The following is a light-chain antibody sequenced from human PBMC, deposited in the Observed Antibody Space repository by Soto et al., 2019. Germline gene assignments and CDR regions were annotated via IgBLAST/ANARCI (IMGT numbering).Light chain of an antibody. CDR1: QSLSSI. Sequence: EIVMTQSPATLSVSKGERATLSCRASQSLSSILAWYQQKPGQAPRLLIYGASTRATGIPARFSGSGSGTEFTLTISSLESEDFAVYYCQQYNIWPLTFGQGTKVDIK. J-gene: IGKJ1*01. CDR2: GAS. CDR3: QQYNIWPLT. V-gene: IGKV3-15*01.